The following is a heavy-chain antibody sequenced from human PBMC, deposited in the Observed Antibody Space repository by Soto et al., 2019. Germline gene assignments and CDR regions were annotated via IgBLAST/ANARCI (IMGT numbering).Heavy chain of an antibody. Sequence: PGGSLRLSCAASGFTFSSYAMSWVRQAPGKGLEWVSAISGSGGSTYYADSVKGRFTISRDNSKNTPYLQMNSLRAEDTAVYYCAKDQQYQLLWTFDYWGQGTLVTVSS. CDR1: GFTFSSYA. CDR3: AKDQQYQLLWTFDY. CDR2: ISGSGGST. D-gene: IGHD2-2*01. J-gene: IGHJ4*02. V-gene: IGHV3-23*01.